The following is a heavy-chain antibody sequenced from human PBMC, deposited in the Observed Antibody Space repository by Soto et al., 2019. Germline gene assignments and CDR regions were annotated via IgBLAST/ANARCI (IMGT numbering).Heavy chain of an antibody. CDR2: ISTYNDNT. Sequence: QVQLVQSEAEVKKPGASVKVSCKASGYTFTTYGISWVRQAPGQGLEWMGWISTYNDNTNYAQNLQGRVTMTIDTSTSTAYMELTSLRSDDTAVYYCARQEYSVSSRDYWGQGTLVTVSS. CDR3: ARQEYSVSSRDY. CDR1: GYTFTTYG. J-gene: IGHJ4*02. V-gene: IGHV1-18*01. D-gene: IGHD6-6*01.